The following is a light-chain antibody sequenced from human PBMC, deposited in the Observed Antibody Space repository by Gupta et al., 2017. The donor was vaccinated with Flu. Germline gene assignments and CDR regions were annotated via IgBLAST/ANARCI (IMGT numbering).Light chain of an antibody. CDR2: GIN. CDR3: PAYDAYRSAWS. CDR1: NNVAAQD. V-gene: IGLV1-40*01. Sequence: NNVAAQDAPWYRQLPRSDHNLLFCGINNRPEGVPDRFSVSRSETSASLTINRLRAEDEADYYCPAYDAYRSAWSFGGVTKLTVL. J-gene: IGLJ2*01.